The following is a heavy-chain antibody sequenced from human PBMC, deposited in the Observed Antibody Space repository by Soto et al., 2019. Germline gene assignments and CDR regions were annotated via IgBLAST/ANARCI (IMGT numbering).Heavy chain of an antibody. J-gene: IGHJ4*02. Sequence: VSGPTLVNPTQTLTLTCTFSGFSLSSSEMCVSWIRQPPGKALEWLALIGWDDDKFYSTSLKTRLTISKDTSKNQVVLTVTNMDPVDTATYYCARTRFSGYNKQFDYWGQGTLVTVSS. CDR2: IGWDDDK. CDR1: GFSLSSSEMC. D-gene: IGHD1-1*01. V-gene: IGHV2-70*01. CDR3: ARTRFSGYNKQFDY.